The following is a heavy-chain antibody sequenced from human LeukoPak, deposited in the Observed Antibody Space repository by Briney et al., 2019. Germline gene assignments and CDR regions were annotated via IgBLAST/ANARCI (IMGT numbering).Heavy chain of an antibody. V-gene: IGHV4-39*01. CDR1: GGSISSSHYY. D-gene: IGHD3-3*01. Sequence: PSETLSLTXTVSGGSISSSHYYWGWIRQPPGKGLEWIGTIYYSGTTYYNPSLESRVTISEDTSKNQFSLTLRSVTAADTAVYYCARQISDYYYYYIDVWGKGTTVTVSS. J-gene: IGHJ6*03. CDR2: IYYSGTT. CDR3: ARQISDYYYYYIDV.